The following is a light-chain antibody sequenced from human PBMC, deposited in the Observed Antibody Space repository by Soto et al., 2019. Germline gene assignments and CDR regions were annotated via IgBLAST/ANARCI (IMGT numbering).Light chain of an antibody. CDR3: QQYGSSPIT. V-gene: IGKV3-20*01. Sequence: EIFLSQSPDTLSLSPGERATLTCRASQSVSSIYLAWYQQKPGQAPSLLIYATSSRATGIPDRFSGSGSGTDFSLTISRLEPEDFAVYYCQQYGSSPITFGQGTRLEIK. CDR1: QSVSSIY. J-gene: IGKJ5*01. CDR2: ATS.